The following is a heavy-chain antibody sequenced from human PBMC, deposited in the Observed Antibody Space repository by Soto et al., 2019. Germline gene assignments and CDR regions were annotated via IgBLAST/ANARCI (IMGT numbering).Heavy chain of an antibody. D-gene: IGHD2-15*01. CDR2: IYPGNSNT. CDR3: ASDSPCAGGNCPMGGFDM. J-gene: IGHJ3*02. Sequence: GESLKISCKGSGYGFSSHWVAWLRQMPGKGLEWVGIIYPGNSNTMYSPSFQGQVTISADTALSTTYLQWDTLKPSDTAIYFCASDSPCAGGNCPMGGFDMWGQGTMVTVSS. V-gene: IGHV5-51*01. CDR1: GYGFSSHW.